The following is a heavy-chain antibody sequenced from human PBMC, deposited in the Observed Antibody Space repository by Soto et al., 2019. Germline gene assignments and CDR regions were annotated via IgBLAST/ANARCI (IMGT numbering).Heavy chain of an antibody. CDR2: INPVNGNT. J-gene: IGHJ6*02. D-gene: IGHD2-2*01. V-gene: IGHV1-3*01. CDR3: ARVRGFVVVVPAGGMDV. Sequence: GAALKVSCKASGYTFTSYAMNWVRRAPGQRLEWMGWINPVNGNTKYSQKFQGRFTITRDTSMSTAYMELSSLTSEDTAVYFCARVRGFVVVVPAGGMDVWGQGTTVTVSS. CDR1: GYTFTSYA.